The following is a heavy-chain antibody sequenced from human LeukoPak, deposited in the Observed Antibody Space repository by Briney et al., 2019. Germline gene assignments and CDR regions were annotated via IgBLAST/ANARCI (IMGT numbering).Heavy chain of an antibody. Sequence: GASVKVSCKASGYTFTGYYIHWVRQAPGQGLEWMGWINPNSGGTNYAQKFQGRVTMTRDTSISTAYMELSRLRSDDTAVYYCARGEVRYYYGSGSPQDNDYWGQGTLVTVSS. CDR3: ARGEVRYYYGSGSPQDNDY. CDR2: INPNSGGT. CDR1: GYTFTGYY. J-gene: IGHJ4*02. D-gene: IGHD3-10*01. V-gene: IGHV1-2*02.